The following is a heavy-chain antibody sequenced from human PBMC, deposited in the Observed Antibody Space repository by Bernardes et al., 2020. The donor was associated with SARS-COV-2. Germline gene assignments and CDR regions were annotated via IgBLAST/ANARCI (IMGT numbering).Heavy chain of an antibody. D-gene: IGHD3-3*01. Sequence: SETLSLTCGVYGGSFSGYYWSWIRQPPGKGLELIGQINHGGSTNYNPSLKSRVTISVDTSNNQFSLRLRSVTAADTAVYYCARAYYDFWYGYSSRPPFDPWGQGTLVTVSS. CDR2: INHGGST. V-gene: IGHV4-34*01. J-gene: IGHJ5*02. CDR1: GGSFSGYY. CDR3: ARAYYDFWYGYSSRPPFDP.